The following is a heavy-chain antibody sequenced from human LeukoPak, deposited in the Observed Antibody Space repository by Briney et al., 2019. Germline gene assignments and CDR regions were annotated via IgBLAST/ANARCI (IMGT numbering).Heavy chain of an antibody. D-gene: IGHD2-2*01. Sequence: SETLSLTCTVSGGSISSYYWSWLRQPAGKGLEWIGRIYSRGSTNHNPSLKSRVTMSVDTSKNQFSLNLSSVTAADTAVYYCARSRCASCSHEYWGQGTLVTVSS. V-gene: IGHV4-4*07. CDR2: IYSRGST. CDR3: ARSRCASCSHEY. J-gene: IGHJ4*02. CDR1: GGSISSYY.